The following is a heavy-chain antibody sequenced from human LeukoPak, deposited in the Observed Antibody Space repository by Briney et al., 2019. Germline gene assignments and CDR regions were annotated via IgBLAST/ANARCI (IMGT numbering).Heavy chain of an antibody. J-gene: IGHJ4*02. D-gene: IGHD5-12*01. Sequence: PGGSLRLSCAASGFTFSSYGMHWVRQAPGKGLEWVSGISTSSGSTYYADSVKGRFTISRDNSRNTLYLQMNSLRAEDTALYYCAKAGYSAYLDYYFDFWGQGTLVTVSS. CDR1: GFTFSSYG. V-gene: IGHV3-23*01. CDR2: ISTSSGST. CDR3: AKAGYSAYLDYYFDF.